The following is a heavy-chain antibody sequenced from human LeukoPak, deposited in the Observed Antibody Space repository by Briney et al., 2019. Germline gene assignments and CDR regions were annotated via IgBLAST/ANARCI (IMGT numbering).Heavy chain of an antibody. Sequence: GGSLRLSCTASGFTFDDSGMSWVRQAPGKGLVWVSRINEDGSTINYADSVKGRFTISRDNAKNTLYLQMDSLRAEDTAVYYCVRDFGGSRDYWGQGTLVIVSS. D-gene: IGHD3-10*01. CDR1: GFTFDDSG. J-gene: IGHJ4*02. CDR2: INEDGSTI. CDR3: VRDFGGSRDY. V-gene: IGHV3-74*01.